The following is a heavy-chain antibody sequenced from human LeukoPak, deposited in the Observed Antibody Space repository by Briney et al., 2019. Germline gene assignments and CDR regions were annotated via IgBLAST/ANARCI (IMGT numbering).Heavy chain of an antibody. D-gene: IGHD2-15*01. Sequence: GKSLRLSCAASGFTFNNYGMHWVRQAPGKGLEWVAVISYDGRNKHYPDSVKGRFTISRDNSKNALYMQMNSLRAEDTAVYYCAARLPYYGMDVWGQGTTVTVSS. V-gene: IGHV3-30*03. J-gene: IGHJ6*02. CDR2: ISYDGRNK. CDR1: GFTFNNYG. CDR3: AARLPYYGMDV.